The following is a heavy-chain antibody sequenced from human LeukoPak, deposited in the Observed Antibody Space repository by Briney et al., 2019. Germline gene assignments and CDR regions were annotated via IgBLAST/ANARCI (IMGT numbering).Heavy chain of an antibody. CDR1: GVSFSGYD. V-gene: IGHV4-34*01. CDR3: ASGYSSSSEFYY. D-gene: IGHD6-6*01. J-gene: IGHJ4*02. CDR2: INHSGST. Sequence: SETLSLTCAVYGVSFSGYDWSWIRQPPGKGLEWIGEINHSGSTNYNPSLKSRVTISVDTSKNQFSLKLSSVTAADTAVYYCASGYSSSSEFYYWGQGTLVTVSS.